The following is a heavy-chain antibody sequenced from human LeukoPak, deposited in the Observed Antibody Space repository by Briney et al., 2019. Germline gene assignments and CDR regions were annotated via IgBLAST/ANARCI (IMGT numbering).Heavy chain of an antibody. Sequence: SVKVSCKASGGTFSRYAISWVRQAPGQGLEWMGRIIPILGIANYAQKFQGRVTITADKSTSTAYMELSSLRSEDTAVYYCARAELYSSSFCDYWGQGTLVTVSS. J-gene: IGHJ4*02. CDR1: GGTFSRYA. CDR3: ARAELYSSSFCDY. D-gene: IGHD6-13*01. V-gene: IGHV1-69*04. CDR2: IIPILGIA.